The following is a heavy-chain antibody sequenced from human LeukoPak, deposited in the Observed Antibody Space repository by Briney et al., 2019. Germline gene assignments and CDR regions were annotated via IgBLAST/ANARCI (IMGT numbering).Heavy chain of an antibody. J-gene: IGHJ6*03. V-gene: IGHV3-21*01. D-gene: IGHD3-3*01. CDR3: AREIKTLWSGYYLPPVHFGYMDV. Sequence: SGGSLRLSCAASGFTFSTYTMNWVRQAPGKGLEWVSSISSLSSYIFYADSVKGRFTISRDNAKNSLYLQMNSLRAEDTAVYYCAREIKTLWSGYYLPPVHFGYMDVWGKGTTVTVSS. CDR1: GFTFSTYT. CDR2: ISSLSSYI.